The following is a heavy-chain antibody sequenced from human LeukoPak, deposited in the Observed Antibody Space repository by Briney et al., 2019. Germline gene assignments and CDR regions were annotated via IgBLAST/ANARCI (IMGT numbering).Heavy chain of an antibody. V-gene: IGHV1-69*04. CDR1: GGTFSSYA. Sequence: ASVKVSCKASGGTFSSYAISWVRQAPGQGLEWMGRIIPILGIANYAQKFQGRVTITTDESTSTAYMELSSLRSEDTAVYYCARGYCSSTSCLIDYWGQGTLVTVSS. J-gene: IGHJ4*02. CDR2: IIPILGIA. D-gene: IGHD2-2*01. CDR3: ARGYCSSTSCLIDY.